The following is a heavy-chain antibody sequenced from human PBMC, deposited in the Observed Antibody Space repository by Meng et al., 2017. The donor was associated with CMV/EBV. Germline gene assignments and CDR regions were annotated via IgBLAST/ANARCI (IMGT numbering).Heavy chain of an antibody. CDR3: ARGFSTIFGVPKRGRQYGMDV. J-gene: IGHJ6*02. CDR1: GFTVSSNY. Sequence: GESLKISCAASGFTVSSNYMSWVRQAPGKGLEWVSVIYSGGSTYYADSVKGRFTISRDHSKNTLYLQMNSLRAEDTAVYYCARGFSTIFGVPKRGRQYGMDVWGQGTTVTVSS. CDR2: IYSGGST. V-gene: IGHV3-53*01. D-gene: IGHD3-3*01.